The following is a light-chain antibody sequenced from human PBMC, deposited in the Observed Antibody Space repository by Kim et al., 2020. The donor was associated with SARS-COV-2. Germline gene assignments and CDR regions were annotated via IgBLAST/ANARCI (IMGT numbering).Light chain of an antibody. V-gene: IGKV1-27*01. Sequence: ASVGDRVTSTCRASQGISNYLVWYQQKPGKVPKLLIYAAPALQSGVPSRFSGSGSGTDFNFTISSLRPEDVATYYCQKYNSAPWTFGQGTKVDIK. J-gene: IGKJ1*01. CDR1: QGISNY. CDR2: AAP. CDR3: QKYNSAPWT.